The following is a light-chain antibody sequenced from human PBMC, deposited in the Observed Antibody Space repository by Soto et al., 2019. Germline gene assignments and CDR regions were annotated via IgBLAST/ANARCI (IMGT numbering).Light chain of an antibody. CDR1: SSNIGSNY. CDR3: AAWDDSLYVV. Sequence: QSVLTQPPSASGTPGHRVTISCSGSSSNIGSNYVYWYQQLPGTAHKLLIYRNNQRPSGVPDRFSGSKSGTSASLAISGLRSEDEADYYCAAWDDSLYVVFGGGTKLTVL. V-gene: IGLV1-47*01. J-gene: IGLJ2*01. CDR2: RNN.